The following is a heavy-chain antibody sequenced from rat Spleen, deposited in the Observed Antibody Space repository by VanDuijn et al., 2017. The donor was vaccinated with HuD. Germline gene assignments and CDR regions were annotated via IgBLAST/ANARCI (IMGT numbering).Heavy chain of an antibody. CDR1: GFTFNNYW. D-gene: IGHD3-1*01. CDR2: ITNTGGSI. V-gene: IGHV5-31*01. J-gene: IGHJ1*01. Sequence: EVQLVESGGGLVQPGRSLKLSCVASGFTFNNYWMSWIRQAPGKGLEWVASITNTGGSIYYPDSVKGRFTISRDNAQNTLYLQMNSLRSEDTATYYCTRLVPTYWYFDFWGPGTMVTVSS. CDR3: TRLVPTYWYFDF.